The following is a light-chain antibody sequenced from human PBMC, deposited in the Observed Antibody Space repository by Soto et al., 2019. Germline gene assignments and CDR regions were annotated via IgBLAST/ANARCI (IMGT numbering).Light chain of an antibody. CDR2: DAS. Sequence: DIQMTQSPSSLSASVGDRVTITCQASQDISNYLNWYQQKPGKAPKLLIYDASNLETGVPSRFSGSGSCTDFTFTISRLQPEDSATYYCQQYDNLPRTFGQGTKLEIK. CDR1: QDISNY. CDR3: QQYDNLPRT. V-gene: IGKV1-33*01. J-gene: IGKJ2*01.